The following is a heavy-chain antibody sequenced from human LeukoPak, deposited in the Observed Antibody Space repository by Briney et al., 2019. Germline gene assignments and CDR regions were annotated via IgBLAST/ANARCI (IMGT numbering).Heavy chain of an antibody. CDR2: INPNSGGT. Sequence: ASVKVSCKASGYTFTGYYMHWVRQAPGQGLEWMGWINPNSGGTNYAQKFQGRVTMTRDTSISTAYMELSRLRSDDTAVYYCASSDYYGSGSYYVWFDPWGQGTLVTVSS. V-gene: IGHV1-2*02. CDR1: GYTFTGYY. D-gene: IGHD3-10*01. CDR3: ASSDYYGSGSYYVWFDP. J-gene: IGHJ5*02.